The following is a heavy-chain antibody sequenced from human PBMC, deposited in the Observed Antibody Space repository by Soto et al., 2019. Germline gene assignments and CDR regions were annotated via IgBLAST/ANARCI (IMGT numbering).Heavy chain of an antibody. CDR3: ARRSLSAAAGSGNWFDT. V-gene: IGHV1-2*02. Sequence: ASVKVSCKASGYTFTDYYMGWVRQAPGQGLEWMGWINPNSGGTSYAQKFQGRVTMTRDTSISTAYMEVARLRSDDTAVYYCARRSLSAAAGSGNWFDTWGQGTLVTVSS. J-gene: IGHJ5*02. CDR1: GYTFTDYY. D-gene: IGHD6-13*01. CDR2: INPNSGGT.